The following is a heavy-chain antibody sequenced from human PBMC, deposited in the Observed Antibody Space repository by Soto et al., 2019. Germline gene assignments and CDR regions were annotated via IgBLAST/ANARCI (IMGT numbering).Heavy chain of an antibody. CDR3: ARDQGMATIDY. Sequence: QVQLVDSGGGVVQPGRSLRLSCTASGFTFSRNGMHWVRQAPGKGLEWVAVISYDGSYKYYADSVKGRFTISRDSSKNTLFLQMNSLRAEDTAVYYCARDQGMATIDYWGQGTLVTVSS. CDR2: ISYDGSYK. V-gene: IGHV3-30*03. CDR1: GFTFSRNG. D-gene: IGHD5-12*01. J-gene: IGHJ4*02.